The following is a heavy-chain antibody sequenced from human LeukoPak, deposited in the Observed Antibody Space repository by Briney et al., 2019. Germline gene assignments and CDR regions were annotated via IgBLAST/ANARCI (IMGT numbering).Heavy chain of an antibody. CDR3: ARGPYDFWSSYPDYYFDY. Sequence: SETLSLTCTVSGGSISSYYWSWIRQPPGKGLEWIGYIYYSGSTNYNPSLKSRVTISVDTSKNQFSLKLSSVTAADTAVYYCARGPYDFWSSYPDYYFDYWGQGTLVTVSS. D-gene: IGHD3-3*01. J-gene: IGHJ4*02. CDR1: GGSISSYY. V-gene: IGHV4-59*01. CDR2: IYYSGST.